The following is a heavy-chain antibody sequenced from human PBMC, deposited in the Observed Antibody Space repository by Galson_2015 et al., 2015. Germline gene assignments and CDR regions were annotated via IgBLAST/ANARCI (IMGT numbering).Heavy chain of an antibody. D-gene: IGHD5-18*01. V-gene: IGHV4-59*01. CDR1: GGSISSYY. Sequence: ETLSLTCTVSGGSISSYYWSWIRQPPGKGLEWIGYIYYSGSTNYNPSLKSRVTISVDTSKNQFSLKLSSVTAADTAVYYCARVNVDTAMVLDRWGQGTLVTVSS. CDR3: ARVNVDTAMVLDR. J-gene: IGHJ4*02. CDR2: IYYSGST.